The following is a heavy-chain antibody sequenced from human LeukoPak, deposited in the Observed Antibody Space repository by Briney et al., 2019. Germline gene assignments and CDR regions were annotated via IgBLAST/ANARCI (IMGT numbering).Heavy chain of an antibody. D-gene: IGHD6-19*01. CDR3: ARFQPYSSGWYIDY. CDR2: ISSASSYI. CDR1: GFTFSSYR. J-gene: IGHJ4*02. Sequence: GGSLRLSCAASGFTFSSYRMNWVRQAPGEGLEWVSYISSASSYIYYADSVKGRFTISRDNAKKSLFLQMNSLRAEDTAVYYCARFQPYSSGWYIDYWGQGTLVTVSS. V-gene: IGHV3-21*01.